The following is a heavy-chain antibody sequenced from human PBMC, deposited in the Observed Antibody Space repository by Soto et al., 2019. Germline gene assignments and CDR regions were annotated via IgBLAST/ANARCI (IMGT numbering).Heavy chain of an antibody. CDR2: IWYDGSNK. CDR3: ARDFRTYYFDY. CDR1: GFTFSSYG. V-gene: IGHV3-33*01. Sequence: PGGSLRLSCAASGFTFSSYGMHWVRQAPGKGLEWVAVIWYDGSNKYYADSVKGRFTISRDNSKNTLYLQMNSLRAEDTAVYYCARDFRTYYFDYWGQGTLVTVSS. D-gene: IGHD2-8*01. J-gene: IGHJ4*02.